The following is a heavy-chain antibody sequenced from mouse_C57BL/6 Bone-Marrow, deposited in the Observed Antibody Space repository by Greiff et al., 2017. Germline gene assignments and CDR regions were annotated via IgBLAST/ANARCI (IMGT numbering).Heavy chain of an antibody. CDR1: GYTFTGYW. CDR2: ILPGSGST. Sequence: VKLQESGAELMKPGASVKLSCKATGYTFTGYWIEWVKQRPGHGLEWIGEILPGSGSTNYNEKFKGKATFTADTSSNTAYMQLSSLTTEDSAIYYCAKEGIYDGYLYYFDYWGQGTTLTVSS. D-gene: IGHD2-3*01. V-gene: IGHV1-9*01. J-gene: IGHJ2*01. CDR3: AKEGIYDGYLYYFDY.